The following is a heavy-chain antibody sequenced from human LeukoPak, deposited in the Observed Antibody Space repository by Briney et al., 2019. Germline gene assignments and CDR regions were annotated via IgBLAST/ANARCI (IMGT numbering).Heavy chain of an antibody. Sequence: PGGSLRLSCAASGFTFSNAWMSWVRQAPGKGLEGVARIKSKTDGGTTDYAAPVKGRFTISRDDSKNTLYLQMNSLKTEDTAVYYCTTGYCSRTSCYYFDYWGQGTLVTVSS. V-gene: IGHV3-15*01. CDR3: TTGYCSRTSCYYFDY. J-gene: IGHJ4*02. D-gene: IGHD2-2*01. CDR1: GFTFSNAW. CDR2: IKSKTDGGTT.